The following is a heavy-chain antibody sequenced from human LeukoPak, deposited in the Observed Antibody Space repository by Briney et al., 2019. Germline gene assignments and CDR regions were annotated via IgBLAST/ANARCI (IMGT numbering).Heavy chain of an antibody. Sequence: GGSLRLSCAASGFTFSSYGMHWVRQAPGKGLEWVAFIRYDGSNKYYADSVKGRFTISRDNSKNTLYLQMDSLRAEDTAVYYCAKDTITYSGSYCYFDYWGQGTLVTVSS. CDR2: IRYDGSNK. V-gene: IGHV3-30*02. D-gene: IGHD1-26*01. J-gene: IGHJ4*02. CDR1: GFTFSSYG. CDR3: AKDTITYSGSYCYFDY.